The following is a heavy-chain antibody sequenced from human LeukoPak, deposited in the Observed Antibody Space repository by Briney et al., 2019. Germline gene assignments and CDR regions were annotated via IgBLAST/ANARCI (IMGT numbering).Heavy chain of an antibody. CDR2: IYYSGST. CDR3: TRGDPSGGYYLDY. D-gene: IGHD1-26*01. Sequence: SETLSLTCTVSGGSISSSSYYWGWIRQPPGKGLEWIGSIYYSGSTYYNPSLKSRVTISRDTSKNQFSLKLSSMTAADTAVYYCTRGDPSGGYYLDYWGQGTLVTVSS. CDR1: GGSISSSSYY. V-gene: IGHV4-39*07. J-gene: IGHJ4*02.